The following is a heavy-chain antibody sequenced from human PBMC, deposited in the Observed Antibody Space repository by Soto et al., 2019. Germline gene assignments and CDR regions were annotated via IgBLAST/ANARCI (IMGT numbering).Heavy chain of an antibody. CDR2: IYYSGST. Sequence: PSETLSLTCTVSGGSISSSSYYWGWIRQPPGKGLEWIGSIYYSGSTYYNPSLKSRVTISVDTSKNQFSLKLSSVTAADAAVYYCASTIGERYKHYYYYYGMDVWGQGTKVTVSS. CDR3: ASTIGERYKHYYYYYGMDV. J-gene: IGHJ6*02. V-gene: IGHV4-39*01. CDR1: GGSISSSSYY. D-gene: IGHD1-20*01.